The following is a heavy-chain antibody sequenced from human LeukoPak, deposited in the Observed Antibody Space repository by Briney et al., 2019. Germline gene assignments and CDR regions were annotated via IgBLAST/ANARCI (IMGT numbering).Heavy chain of an antibody. Sequence: ASVKVSCKASGYTFAGYYFHWVRQAPGQGLEWMGWVNPNTAGTNYAQKFLGGVTLTWDTSISTAYMELNRLTSDDTAVYYCATSAGDYRAGHYYYMGVWGKGTSVTVSS. CDR2: VNPNTAGT. J-gene: IGHJ6*03. D-gene: IGHD4-11*01. CDR3: ATSAGDYRAGHYYYMGV. CDR1: GYTFAGYY. V-gene: IGHV1-2*02.